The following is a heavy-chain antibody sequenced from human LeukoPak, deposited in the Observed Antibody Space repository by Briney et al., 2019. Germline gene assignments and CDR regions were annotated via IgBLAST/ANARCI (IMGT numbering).Heavy chain of an antibody. J-gene: IGHJ4*02. Sequence: SETLSLTCTVSGGSISSSSYYWGWIRQPPGKGLEWIGSIYYSGSTYYNPSLKSRVTISVDTSKNKFSLKLSSVTAADTAVYYCARLTYYYDSSGYYYSRLPYFDYWGQGTLVTVSS. CDR1: GGSISSSSYY. D-gene: IGHD3-22*01. CDR3: ARLTYYYDSSGYYYSRLPYFDY. CDR2: IYYSGST. V-gene: IGHV4-39*01.